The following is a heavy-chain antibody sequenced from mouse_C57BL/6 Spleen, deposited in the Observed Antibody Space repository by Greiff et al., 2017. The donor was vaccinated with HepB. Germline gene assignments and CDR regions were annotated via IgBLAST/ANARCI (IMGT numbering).Heavy chain of an antibody. CDR1: GYSFTGYF. Sequence: EVQLQQSGPELVKPGDSVKISCKASGYSFTGYFMNWVMQSHGKSLEWIGRINPYNGDTFYNQKFKGKATLTVDKSSSTAYMQLSSLTSEDSAVYYCAIADYYGSTGYFDYWGQGTTLTVSS. CDR2: INPYNGDT. J-gene: IGHJ2*01. D-gene: IGHD1-1*01. V-gene: IGHV1-20*01. CDR3: AIADYYGSTGYFDY.